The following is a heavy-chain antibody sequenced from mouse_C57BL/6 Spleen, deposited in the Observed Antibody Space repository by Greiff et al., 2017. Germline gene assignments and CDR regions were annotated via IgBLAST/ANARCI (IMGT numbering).Heavy chain of an antibody. J-gene: IGHJ2*01. CDR1: GYAFSSYW. CDR2: IYPGDGDA. V-gene: IGHV1-80*01. CDR3: TRHHHGYYFDY. D-gene: IGHD2-13*01. Sequence: QVQLQQSGAELVQPGASVKISCKASGYAFSSYWMNWVKQRPGKGLEWIGQIYPGDGDAKYNGKIKGKATLTAHKSSSTAYMQLSSLSSEDSAVYFCTRHHHGYYFDYWGQGTTLTVSS.